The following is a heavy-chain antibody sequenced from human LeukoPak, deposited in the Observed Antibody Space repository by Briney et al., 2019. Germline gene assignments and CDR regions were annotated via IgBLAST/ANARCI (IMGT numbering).Heavy chain of an antibody. CDR1: GYTFTCYY. D-gene: IGHD3-22*01. J-gene: IGHJ2*01. CDR2: INPNSGGR. Sequence: GASVKVSCKASGYTFTCYYMHWVRQAPGQGLEGMGRINPNSGGRNYAQKFQGRVTMTRDTSISTAYMELSRLRSDDTAVYYCAREGPGVTMIVVVITTSGDWYFDLWGRGTLVTVSS. CDR3: AREGPGVTMIVVVITTSGDWYFDL. V-gene: IGHV1-2*06.